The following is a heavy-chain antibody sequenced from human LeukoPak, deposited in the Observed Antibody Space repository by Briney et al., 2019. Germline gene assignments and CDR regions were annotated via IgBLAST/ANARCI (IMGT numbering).Heavy chain of an antibody. CDR3: ARDPGYCSGGSCYYFDY. Sequence: GGSLRLSCAASGFTFSSYGMHWVRQAPGKGLEWVAVIWYDGSNKYYADSVKGRFTISRDNSKNTLYLQMNSLRAEDTAVYYCARDPGYCSGGSCYYFDYWGQGTLVTVSS. V-gene: IGHV3-33*01. D-gene: IGHD2-15*01. CDR2: IWYDGSNK. CDR1: GFTFSSYG. J-gene: IGHJ4*02.